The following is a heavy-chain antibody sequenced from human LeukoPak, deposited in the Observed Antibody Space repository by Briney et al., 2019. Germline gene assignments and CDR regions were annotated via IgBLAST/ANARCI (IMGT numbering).Heavy chain of an antibody. CDR2: ISAYNGNT. D-gene: IGHD3-10*01. V-gene: IGHV1-18*01. CDR1: GYTFRNYG. Sequence: ASVKVSCTVSGYTFRNYGISWVRQAPGQGLEWMGWISAYNGNTKYAQKLQGRVTMTTDTSTSTAYMELRSLRSDDTAVYFCARDLTYYYGSGRSDYWGQGTLVTVSS. CDR3: ARDLTYYYGSGRSDY. J-gene: IGHJ4*02.